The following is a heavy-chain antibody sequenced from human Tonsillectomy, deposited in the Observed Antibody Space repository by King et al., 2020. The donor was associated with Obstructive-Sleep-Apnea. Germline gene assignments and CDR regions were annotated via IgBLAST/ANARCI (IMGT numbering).Heavy chain of an antibody. Sequence: LQLQESGPGLVKPSQTLSLTCTVSGGSINSGGYYWTWIRQHPGKGLEWIGNIYYSGSTSYNPSLKSRVTISVDTSKNQFSLKLNSVTAADTAVYYCASGANYEYVWGTCRLTDDYYHMDVWGQGTTVTVSS. CDR1: GGSINSGGYY. J-gene: IGHJ6*02. CDR3: ASGANYEYVWGTCRLTDDYYHMDV. V-gene: IGHV4-31*03. CDR2: IYYSGST. D-gene: IGHD3-16*02.